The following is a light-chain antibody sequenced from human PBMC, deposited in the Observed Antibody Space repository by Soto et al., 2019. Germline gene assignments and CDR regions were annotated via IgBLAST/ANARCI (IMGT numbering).Light chain of an antibody. CDR3: QQYNSWWT. Sequence: DIQMTQSPSTLSASVGDRVTITCRASQGVSYWLAWYQQKPGKAPKLLIHDRSSLTSGDPRRFSSSASGTEFTLTISSLQPDDSATYYCQQYNSWWTFGQGTKVEI. V-gene: IGKV1-5*01. J-gene: IGKJ1*01. CDR1: QGVSYW. CDR2: DRS.